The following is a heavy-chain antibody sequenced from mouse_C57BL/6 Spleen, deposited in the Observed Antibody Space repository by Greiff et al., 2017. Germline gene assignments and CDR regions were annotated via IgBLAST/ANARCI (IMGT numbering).Heavy chain of an antibody. CDR1: GYAFSSSW. D-gene: IGHD3-2*02. CDR2: IYPGDGDT. CDR3: AIDSSGPMDY. V-gene: IGHV1-82*01. J-gene: IGHJ4*01. Sequence: QVQLKESGPELVKPGASVKISCKASGYAFSSSWMNWVKQRPGKGLEWIGRIYPGDGDTNYNGKFKGKATLTADKSSSTAYMQLSSLTSEDSAVYFCAIDSSGPMDYWGQGTSVTVSS.